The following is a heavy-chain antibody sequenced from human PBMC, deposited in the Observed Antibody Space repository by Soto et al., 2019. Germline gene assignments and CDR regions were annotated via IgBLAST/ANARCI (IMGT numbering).Heavy chain of an antibody. J-gene: IGHJ4*02. V-gene: IGHV1-3*01. D-gene: IGHD2-2*01. Sequence: ASVKVSCKAIGYSFTSHYMHWVRQAPGQRLEWMGWINAGNGNTKYSQKFQGRVTITRDTSASTAYMELSSLRSEDTAVYYCARSPSLFIDYWGQGTLVTVSS. CDR2: INAGNGNT. CDR1: GYSFTSHY. CDR3: ARSPSLFIDY.